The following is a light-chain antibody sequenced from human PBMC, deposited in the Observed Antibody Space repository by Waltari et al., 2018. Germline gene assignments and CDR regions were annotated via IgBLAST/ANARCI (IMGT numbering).Light chain of an antibody. Sequence: QVVLTQSPSASASLGASVKLTCPLSSGHVTCSIAWHQQHPEKGPRYLMKVNNDGSHTKGDGIPDRFSGSNSGAERYLTISSLQSEDEADYYCQTWGTGITFGGGTKLTVL. J-gene: IGLJ2*01. V-gene: IGLV4-69*01. CDR2: VNNDGSH. CDR1: SGHVTCS. CDR3: QTWGTGIT.